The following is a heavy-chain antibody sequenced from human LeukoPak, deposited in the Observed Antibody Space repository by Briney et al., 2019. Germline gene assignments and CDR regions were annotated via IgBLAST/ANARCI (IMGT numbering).Heavy chain of an antibody. CDR2: ISTTGGTT. Sequence: GGTLRLSCAASGLTFSSYGMSWVRQAPGRGLEWVSAISTTGGTTYYADSVRGRFTISRDNSRNTLYLQMNSLRAEDTAVYYCARAWYSSGWPPVDYWGQGTLVTVSS. J-gene: IGHJ4*02. CDR1: GLTFSSYG. D-gene: IGHD6-19*01. V-gene: IGHV3-23*01. CDR3: ARAWYSSGWPPVDY.